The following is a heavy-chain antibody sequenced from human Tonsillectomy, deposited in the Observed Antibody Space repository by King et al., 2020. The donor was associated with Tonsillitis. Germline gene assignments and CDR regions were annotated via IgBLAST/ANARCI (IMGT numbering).Heavy chain of an antibody. J-gene: IGHJ6*02. D-gene: IGHD2-15*01. CDR1: GGSISNYY. V-gene: IGHV4-59*08. CDR3: ARLGRYESGVVVATPGGYGMDV. CDR2: IYYSGST. Sequence: VQLQESGPGLVKVSETLSLTCTVSGGSISNYYWSWIRQPPGKGLEWIGYIYYSGSTNYFPSLKSRVTISVDTSKNQFSLKLSSVTAADTAVYYCARLGRYESGVVVATPGGYGMDVWGQGTTVTVSS.